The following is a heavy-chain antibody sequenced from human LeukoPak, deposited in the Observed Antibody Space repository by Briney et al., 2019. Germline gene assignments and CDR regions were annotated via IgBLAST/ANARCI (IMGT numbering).Heavy chain of an antibody. Sequence: PGGSLRLSCAASGFTFSSYSMNWVRQAPGKGLEWVSSISSSSSYIYYAVSVKGPFPISRDNAKNSRYLQMNSLRAEDTAVYYCARAGATLFDYWGQGTLVTVSS. J-gene: IGHJ4*02. CDR3: ARAGATLFDY. CDR2: ISSSSSYI. V-gene: IGHV3-21*01. CDR1: GFTFSSYS. D-gene: IGHD1-26*01.